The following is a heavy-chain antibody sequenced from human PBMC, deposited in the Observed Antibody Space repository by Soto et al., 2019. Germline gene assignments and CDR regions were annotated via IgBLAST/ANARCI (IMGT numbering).Heavy chain of an antibody. V-gene: IGHV3-11*01. CDR1: GFTFSDYY. Sequence: QVQLVESGGGLVKPGGSLRLSCAASGFTFSDYYMSWIRQAPGKGLEWVSYISSSGSTIYYADSVKGRFTISRDNAKNSLYLQMNSLRAEDTAVYYCARVYSSSWYSVLISGWFDPWGQGTLVTVSS. CDR2: ISSSGSTI. J-gene: IGHJ5*02. D-gene: IGHD6-13*01. CDR3: ARVYSSSWYSVLISGWFDP.